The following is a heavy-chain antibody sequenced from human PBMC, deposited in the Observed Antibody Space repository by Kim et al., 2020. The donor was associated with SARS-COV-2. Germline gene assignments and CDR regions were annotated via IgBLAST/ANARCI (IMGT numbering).Heavy chain of an antibody. CDR2: INAGNGNT. J-gene: IGHJ4*02. V-gene: IGHV1-3*01. D-gene: IGHD1-26*01. Sequence: ASVKVSCKASGYTFTSYAMHWVRQAPGQRLEWMGWINAGNGNTKYSQKFQGRVTITRDTSASTAYMELSSLRSEDTAVYYCAREWELFTPYFDYWGQGTLVTVSS. CDR1: GYTFTSYA. CDR3: AREWELFTPYFDY.